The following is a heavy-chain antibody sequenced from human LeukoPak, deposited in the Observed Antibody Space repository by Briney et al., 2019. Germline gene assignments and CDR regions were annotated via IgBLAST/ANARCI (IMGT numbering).Heavy chain of an antibody. D-gene: IGHD3-16*01. Sequence: GASVKVSCKASGYTFTSYYMHWVRQAPGQGLEWMGGIIPIFGTANYAQKFQGRVTITADESTSIAYMELSSLRSEDTAVYYCARDFLGDALGAYYFDYWGQGTLVTVSS. V-gene: IGHV1-69*13. J-gene: IGHJ4*02. CDR3: ARDFLGDALGAYYFDY. CDR2: IIPIFGTA. CDR1: GYTFTSYY.